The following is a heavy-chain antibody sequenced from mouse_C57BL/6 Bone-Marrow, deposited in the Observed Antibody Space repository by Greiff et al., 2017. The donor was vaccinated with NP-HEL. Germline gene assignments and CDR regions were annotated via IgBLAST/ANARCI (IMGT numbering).Heavy chain of an antibody. CDR2: ISYDGSN. D-gene: IGHD2-3*01. Sequence: EVKVEESGPGLVKPSQSLSLTCSVTGYSITSGYYWNWIRQFPGNKLEWMGYISYDGSNNYNPSLKNRISITRDTSKNQFFLKLNSVTTEDTATYYCARHGYSPFDYWGQGTTLTVSS. J-gene: IGHJ2*01. V-gene: IGHV3-6*01. CDR3: ARHGYSPFDY. CDR1: GYSITSGYY.